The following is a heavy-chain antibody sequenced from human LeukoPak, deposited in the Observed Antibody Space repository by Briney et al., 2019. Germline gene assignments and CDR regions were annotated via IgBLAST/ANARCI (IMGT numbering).Heavy chain of an antibody. J-gene: IGHJ3*01. Sequence: GRSLRLSCAASGFTFDDYAMHWVRQAPGKGLEWVSGISWNSGSIGYADSVKGRFTISRDNAKNSLYLQMNSLRAEDTAVYYCARDCRYYYDSSGYCVWGQGTMVTVSS. CDR2: ISWNSGSI. D-gene: IGHD3-22*01. CDR3: ARDCRYYYDSSGYCV. CDR1: GFTFDDYA. V-gene: IGHV3-9*01.